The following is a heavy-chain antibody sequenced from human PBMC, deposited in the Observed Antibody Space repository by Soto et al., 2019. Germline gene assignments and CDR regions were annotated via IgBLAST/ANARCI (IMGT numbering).Heavy chain of an antibody. J-gene: IGHJ4*02. D-gene: IGHD6-19*01. CDR3: VAGQYFFDY. V-gene: IGHV3-13*04. CDR1: GFTFSRHD. Sequence: PGGSLRLSCAASGFTFSRHDMHWVRQVTGKGLEWVSGIDSAGDAKYADSVKDRFTISRDNSKKTLYLQMNSLRADDTAVYYCVAGQYFFDYCGQGTLVTVSS. CDR2: IDSAGDA.